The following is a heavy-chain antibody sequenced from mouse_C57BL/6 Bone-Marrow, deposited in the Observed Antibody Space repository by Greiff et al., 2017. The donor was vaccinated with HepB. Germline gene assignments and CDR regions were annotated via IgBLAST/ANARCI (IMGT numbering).Heavy chain of an antibody. CDR1: GYSFTGYY. J-gene: IGHJ4*01. CDR3: ARNYGNYPAMDY. V-gene: IGHV1-42*01. CDR2: INPSTGGT. Sequence: VQLQQSGPELVKPGASVKISCKASGYSFTGYYMNWVKQSPEKSLEWIGEINPSTGGTTYNQKFKAKATLTVDNSSSTAYMQLKSLTSEDSAVYYCARNYGNYPAMDYWGQGTSVTVSS. D-gene: IGHD2-1*01.